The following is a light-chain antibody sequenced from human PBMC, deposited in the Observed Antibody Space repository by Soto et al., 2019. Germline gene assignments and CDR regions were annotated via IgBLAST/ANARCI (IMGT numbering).Light chain of an antibody. CDR1: SSDVGAYNY. Sequence: LTQPASVSGSPGQSIAISCTGTSSDVGAYNYVSWYQQHPGKAPKLMIYDVNNRPSGVSNRFSGSKSGNTAPLTISGLQAEDEADYYCCSYTNSSTYVFGTGTKVTV. V-gene: IGLV2-14*03. CDR2: DVN. CDR3: CSYTNSSTYV. J-gene: IGLJ1*01.